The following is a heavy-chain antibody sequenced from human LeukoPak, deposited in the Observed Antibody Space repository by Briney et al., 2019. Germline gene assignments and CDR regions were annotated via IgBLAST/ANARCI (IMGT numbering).Heavy chain of an antibody. CDR3: ATDYCSSTSCYLIEQAMDV. CDR1: GYTFTGYY. CDR2: INPNSGGT. Sequence: ASVKVSCKASGYTFTGYYMHWVRQAPGQGLEWMGWINPNSGGTNYAQKFQGRVTMTRDTSINTAYMELSRLRSDDTAVYYCATDYCSSTSCYLIEQAMDVWGKGTTVTVSS. D-gene: IGHD2-2*01. V-gene: IGHV1-2*02. J-gene: IGHJ6*03.